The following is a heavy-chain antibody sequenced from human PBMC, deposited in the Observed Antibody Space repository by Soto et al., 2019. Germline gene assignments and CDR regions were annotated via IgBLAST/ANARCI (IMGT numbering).Heavy chain of an antibody. CDR2: IYHSGST. V-gene: IGHV4-4*02. Sequence: QVQLQESGPGLMKPSGTLSLTCAVSGGSITSGNWWNWVRQPPGKGLECIGEIYHSGSTNYNPSLKSRVTISVDKSKSHFSLRLTSVTAADTAVYYCARYGDYPYFDSWGQGTLITVSS. D-gene: IGHD4-17*01. CDR3: ARYGDYPYFDS. J-gene: IGHJ4*02. CDR1: GGSITSGNW.